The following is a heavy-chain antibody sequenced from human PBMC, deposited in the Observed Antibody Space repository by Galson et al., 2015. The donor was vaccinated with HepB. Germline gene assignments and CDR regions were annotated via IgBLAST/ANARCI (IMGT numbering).Heavy chain of an antibody. V-gene: IGHV3-48*01. Sequence: SLRLSCAASGFTFNAYAMNWVRQVPGKGLEWVSHISESSSRIYYADSVKGRFTISRDNSKNSLYLQMNSLRVEDTAVYYCARDSGYYPAYWGQGTLVTVSS. CDR1: GFTFNAYA. CDR2: ISESSSRI. CDR3: ARDSGYYPAY. D-gene: IGHD3-10*01. J-gene: IGHJ4*02.